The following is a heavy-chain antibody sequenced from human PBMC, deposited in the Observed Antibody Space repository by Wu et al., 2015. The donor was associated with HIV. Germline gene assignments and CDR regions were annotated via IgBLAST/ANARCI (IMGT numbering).Heavy chain of an antibody. CDR2: IIPLFGTV. CDR3: ASPKGGDYYDSSGLDH. CDR1: GYTLNNYG. Sequence: QGQLVQSGSEVKKPGTSVKVSCKASGYTLNNYGMSWIRQAPGQGLEWMGRIIPLFGTVNYAQKFQGRLTIIADESTNTGYMELSSLRSEDTAVYYCASPKGGDYYDSSGLDHWGQGTLVTVSS. J-gene: IGHJ4*02. V-gene: IGHV1-69*13. D-gene: IGHD3-22*01.